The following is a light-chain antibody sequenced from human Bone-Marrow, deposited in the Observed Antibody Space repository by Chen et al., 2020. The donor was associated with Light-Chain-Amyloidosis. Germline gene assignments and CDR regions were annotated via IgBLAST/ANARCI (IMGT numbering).Light chain of an antibody. CDR1: QSVHNNY. CDR2: HTS. CDR3: QQYGTSPLT. V-gene: IGKV3-20*01. J-gene: IGKJ4*01. Sequence: EIVLTQSPGTLSLSPGDRATLSCRASQSVHNNYVAWYQQRPDQPPTLLIFHTSTRAADIPDRFSGSGSGTDFALTISSLEPEDFAVYFCQQYGTSPLTFGGGSKVEIK.